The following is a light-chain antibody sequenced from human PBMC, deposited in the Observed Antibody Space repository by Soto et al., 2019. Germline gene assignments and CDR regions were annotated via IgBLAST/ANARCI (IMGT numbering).Light chain of an antibody. V-gene: IGKV3-20*01. J-gene: IGKJ4*01. CDR3: QQYGSSPPLLT. CDR2: GAS. Sequence: EIVLTQSPGTLSLSPGERATLSCRASQSVSSSYLAWYQQKPGQAPRLLIYGASSRATGIPDRFSGSGSGTDFTLTISRVEPEDFAVYYCQQYGSSPPLLTFGGGTKVEIK. CDR1: QSVSSSY.